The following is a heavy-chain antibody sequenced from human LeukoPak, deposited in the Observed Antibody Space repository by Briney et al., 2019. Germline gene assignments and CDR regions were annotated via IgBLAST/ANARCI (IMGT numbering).Heavy chain of an antibody. D-gene: IGHD2-8*02. V-gene: IGHV3-48*02. CDR2: ISDDSTTI. Sequence: GGSLRLSCAASGLSFSTHSMNWVRQAPGKGLEWVAYISDDSTTIYYADPVKGRFTISRDSAKNSLYLQMNSLRDEDTAVYYWASGLTGGGAYWGQGTLVTVSS. CDR1: GLSFSTHS. J-gene: IGHJ4*02. CDR3: ASGLTGGGAY.